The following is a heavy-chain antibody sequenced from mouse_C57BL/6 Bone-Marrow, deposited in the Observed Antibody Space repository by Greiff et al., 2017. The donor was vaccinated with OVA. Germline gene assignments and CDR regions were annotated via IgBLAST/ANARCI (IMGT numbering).Heavy chain of an antibody. V-gene: IGHV1-50*01. CDR3: ARGIITTVVFDY. D-gene: IGHD1-1*01. Sequence: VQLQQPGAELVKPGASVKLSCKASGYTFTSYWMQWVKQRPGQGLEWIGEIDPSDSYTNYNQKFKGKATLTVDTSSSTAYMQLSSLTSEDSAVYYCARGIITTVVFDYWGQGTTLTVSS. CDR1: GYTFTSYW. CDR2: IDPSDSYT. J-gene: IGHJ2*01.